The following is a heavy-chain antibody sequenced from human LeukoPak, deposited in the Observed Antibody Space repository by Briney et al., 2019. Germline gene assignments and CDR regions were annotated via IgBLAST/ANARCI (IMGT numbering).Heavy chain of an antibody. CDR1: GYTLTELS. CDR3: ARTFYDFWSGFSNYDSFHI. D-gene: IGHD3-3*01. Sequence: ASVKVSCKVSGYTLTELSMHWVRQAPGKRLEWMGGFDPEDGETIYAQKFQGRVTMTEDTSTDTAYMELSSLRSDDTAVYYCARTFYDFWSGFSNYDSFHIWGQGTLVTVSS. J-gene: IGHJ3*02. V-gene: IGHV1-24*01. CDR2: FDPEDGET.